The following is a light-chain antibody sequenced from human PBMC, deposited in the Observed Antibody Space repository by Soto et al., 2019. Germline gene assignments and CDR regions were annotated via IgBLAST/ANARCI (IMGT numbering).Light chain of an antibody. CDR1: QSISSW. V-gene: IGKV1-5*01. CDR2: DAS. Sequence: DIQMTQSPSTLSASVGDRVTITCRASQSISSWLAWYQQKPGKAPKLLIYDASSLESGVPSRFSGSGSGTEFTLTISSLQPEDCATYYCQQYNSYRWTFGQGTKVEIK. CDR3: QQYNSYRWT. J-gene: IGKJ1*01.